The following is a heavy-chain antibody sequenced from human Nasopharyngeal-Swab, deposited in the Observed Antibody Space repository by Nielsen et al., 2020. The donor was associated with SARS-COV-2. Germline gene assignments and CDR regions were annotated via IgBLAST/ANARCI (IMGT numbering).Heavy chain of an antibody. J-gene: IGHJ6*02. CDR3: ARSYYDFWSGYLEYYYGMDV. CDR2: INPSGGGT. V-gene: IGHV1-46*01. Sequence: ASVKVSCKASGYTFTSHYMHWVRQAPGQGLEWMGRINPSGGGTTYAQKFQGRVTMTRDTSTSTVYMELSSLRSEDTAVYYCARSYYDFWSGYLEYYYGMDVWGQGTTVTVSS. D-gene: IGHD3-3*01. CDR1: GYTFTSHY.